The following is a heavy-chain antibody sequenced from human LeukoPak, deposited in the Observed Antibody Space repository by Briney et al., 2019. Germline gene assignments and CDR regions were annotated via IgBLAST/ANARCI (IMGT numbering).Heavy chain of an antibody. D-gene: IGHD6-6*01. CDR2: IIPIFGTA. V-gene: IGHV1-69*13. J-gene: IGHJ6*02. CDR1: GGTFSSYS. CDR3: ARLDEYSSSSRYYGMDV. Sequence: SVKVSCKASGGTFSSYSISWVRQAPGQGLEWMGGIIPIFGTANYAQKFQGRVTITADESTSTAYMELSSLRSEDTAVYYCARLDEYSSSSRYYGMDVWGQGTTVTVSS.